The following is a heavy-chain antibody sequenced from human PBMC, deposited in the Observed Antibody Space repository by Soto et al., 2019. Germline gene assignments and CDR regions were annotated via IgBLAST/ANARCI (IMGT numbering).Heavy chain of an antibody. V-gene: IGHV3-23*01. CDR1: GFTFSSYA. J-gene: IGHJ4*02. CDR3: ATRAKFGGCLDY. D-gene: IGHD6-19*01. CDR2: ISGSGGST. Sequence: EVQLLESGGGLVQPGGSLRLSCAASGFTFSSYAMSWVRQAPGKGLEWVSAISGSGGSTYYADSVKGRFTISRDNSKNKLYLQMNSLRAEDTAVYYCATRAKFGGCLDYWGQGTLVTVSS.